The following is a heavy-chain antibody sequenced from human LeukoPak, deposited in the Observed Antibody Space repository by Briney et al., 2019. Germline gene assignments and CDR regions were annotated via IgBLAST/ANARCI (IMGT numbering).Heavy chain of an antibody. CDR2: INHSGST. D-gene: IGHD1-26*01. Sequence: PSETLSLTCAVYGGSFSGYYWSWIRQPPGKGLEWIGEINHSGSTNYNPSLKRRVTISVDTSKNQFSLKLSSVTAADTAVYYCASQETRSGSYNYWGQGTLVTVSS. CDR3: ASQETRSGSYNY. V-gene: IGHV4-34*01. CDR1: GGSFSGYY. J-gene: IGHJ4*02.